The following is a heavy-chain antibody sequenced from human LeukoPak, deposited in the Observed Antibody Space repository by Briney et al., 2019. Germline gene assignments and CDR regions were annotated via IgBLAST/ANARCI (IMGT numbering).Heavy chain of an antibody. V-gene: IGHV4-39*01. Sequence: SETLSLTCTVSGGSISSSSYYWGWIRQPPGKGLEWIGSIYYSGSTYYNPSLKSRVTISVDTSKNQFSLKLSSVTAADTAVYYCASRLVTKYFDYWGQGTPVTVSS. D-gene: IGHD2-21*02. CDR1: GGSISSSSYY. CDR2: IYYSGST. J-gene: IGHJ4*02. CDR3: ASRLVTKYFDY.